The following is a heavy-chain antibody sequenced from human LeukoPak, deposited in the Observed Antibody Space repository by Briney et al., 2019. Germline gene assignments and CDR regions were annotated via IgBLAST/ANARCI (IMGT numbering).Heavy chain of an antibody. CDR2: IYTDGSST. J-gene: IGHJ4*02. V-gene: IGHV3-74*01. CDR3: ARSHYHYYDSSGFRLDY. CDR1: GFTFSSYW. Sequence: GGSLRLSCAASGFTFSSYWMHWVRQAPGKGLVWVSRIYTDGSSTSYADSVKGRFTISRDNAKNTLYLQMNSLRAEDTAVYYCARSHYHYYDSSGFRLDYWGREPWSPSPQ. D-gene: IGHD3-22*01.